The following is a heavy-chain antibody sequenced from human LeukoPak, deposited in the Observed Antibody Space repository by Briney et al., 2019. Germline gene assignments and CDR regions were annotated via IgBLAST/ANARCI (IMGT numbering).Heavy chain of an antibody. CDR2: ISGSGGST. CDR1: GFTFSSYA. J-gene: IGHJ5*02. D-gene: IGHD2-15*01. CDR3: AKDSRSCSGGSCNNWFDP. V-gene: IGHV3-23*01. Sequence: GGSLRLSCAASGFTFSSYAMSWVRQAPGKGLEWVSSISGSGGSTYNADSVKGRFTISRDNCKNTMYLQMNSMRAEDTAVYHCAKDSRSCSGGSCNNWFDPWGQGTLVTVSS.